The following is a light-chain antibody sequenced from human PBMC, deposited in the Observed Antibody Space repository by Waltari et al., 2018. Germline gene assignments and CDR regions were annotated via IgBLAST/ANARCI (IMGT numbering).Light chain of an antibody. J-gene: IGKJ1*01. V-gene: IGKV3-20*01. Sequence: EIVLTQLPGTLPLLQGEGATASCRTSQSVSKALAYYQQKPGQAPSLLIYGASTRATSIPGWCSGSCSGTYFSLTISRLEPDDFAVYYWQHCLWLPVTFGQGTTVEI. CDR1: QSVSKA. CDR2: GAS. CDR3: QHCLWLPVT.